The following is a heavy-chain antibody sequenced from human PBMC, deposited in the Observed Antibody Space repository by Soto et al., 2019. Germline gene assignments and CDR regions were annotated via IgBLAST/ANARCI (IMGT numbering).Heavy chain of an antibody. D-gene: IGHD3-10*01. V-gene: IGHV4-30-2*01. CDR2: MYHSGST. J-gene: IGHJ4*02. CDR1: GGSISSGGYS. Sequence: PSETLSLTCAVSGGSISSGGYSWSWIRQPPGKGLEWIGYMYHSGSTYYKPSLKSRVTISIDRSKNQLSLKLRSVTAAYTAVYYCARHNYGSGSTYFDYWGQGTLVTVSS. CDR3: ARHNYGSGSTYFDY.